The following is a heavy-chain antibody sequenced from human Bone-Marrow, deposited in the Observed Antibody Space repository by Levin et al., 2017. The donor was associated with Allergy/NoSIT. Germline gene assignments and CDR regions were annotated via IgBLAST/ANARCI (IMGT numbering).Heavy chain of an antibody. J-gene: IGHJ4*02. D-gene: IGHD3-16*01. CDR2: IFSTGSI. Sequence: SETLSLTCAVSGDSISSSKPWIWVRQPPGKGLEWIGDIFSTGSINYNPSLKSRLTLSTDKSKNPFSLQLKSLTAADTAVYYCARGLYTDYELYAFDSWGQGTLVTVSS. CDR1: GDSISSSKP. CDR3: ARGLYTDYELYAFDS. V-gene: IGHV4-4*02.